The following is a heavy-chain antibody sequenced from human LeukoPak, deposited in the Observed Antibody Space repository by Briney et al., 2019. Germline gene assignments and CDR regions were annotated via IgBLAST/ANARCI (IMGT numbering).Heavy chain of an antibody. V-gene: IGHV3-21*01. D-gene: IGHD3-3*01. CDR2: ISSSSSYI. Sequence: GGSLRLSCAASGFTFSDYYMSWVRQAPGKGLEWVSSISSSSSYIYYADSVKGRFTISRDNAKNSLYLQMNSLRAEDTAVYYCARDLSTYYDFWSGTTAAFDIWGQGTMVTVSS. CDR3: ARDLSTYYDFWSGTTAAFDI. CDR1: GFTFSDYY. J-gene: IGHJ3*02.